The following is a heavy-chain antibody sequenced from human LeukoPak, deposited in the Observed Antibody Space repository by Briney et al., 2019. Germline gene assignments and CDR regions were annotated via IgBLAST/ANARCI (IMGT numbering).Heavy chain of an antibody. CDR3: AKDAQRGFDYSNSLEY. J-gene: IGHJ4*02. Sequence: PGGSLRLSCTASGFIFSDYGMHWVRQAPGKGLEWVAVIWNDGSSRFYADSVKGRFTIFRDNSQNTVYLEMNSLRANDTGVYYCAKDAQRGFDYSNSLEYWGRGTPVTVSS. D-gene: IGHD5-12*01. CDR1: GFIFSDYG. V-gene: IGHV3-33*06. CDR2: IWNDGSSR.